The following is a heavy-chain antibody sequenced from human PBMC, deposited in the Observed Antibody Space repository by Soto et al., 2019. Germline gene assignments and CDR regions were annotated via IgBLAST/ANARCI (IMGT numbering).Heavy chain of an antibody. V-gene: IGHV3-30-3*01. CDR1: GVTFSSYA. CDR2: ISYDGSNK. J-gene: IGHJ6*02. D-gene: IGHD3-10*01. CDR3: ARCYGSGSYAALNLNYYYYGMDV. Sequence: PGGSLRLSCAASGVTFSSYAMHWVRQAPGKGLEWVAVISYDGSNKYYADSVKGRFTISRDNSKNTLYLQMNSLRAEDTAVYYCARCYGSGSYAALNLNYYYYGMDVWGQGTTVTVSS.